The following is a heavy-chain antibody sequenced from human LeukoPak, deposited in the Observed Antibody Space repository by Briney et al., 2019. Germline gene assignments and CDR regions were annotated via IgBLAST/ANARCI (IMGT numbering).Heavy chain of an antibody. CDR1: GFTVSSNY. V-gene: IGHV3-53*05. CDR3: AKDSGLLDYYGSGTPGAFDI. Sequence: GGSLRLSCAASGFTVSSNYMSWVRQAPGKGLEWVSVIYSGGSTYYADSVKGRFTISRDNSKNTLYLQMNSLRAEDTAVYYCAKDSGLLDYYGSGTPGAFDIWGQGTMVTVSS. CDR2: IYSGGST. D-gene: IGHD3-10*01. J-gene: IGHJ3*02.